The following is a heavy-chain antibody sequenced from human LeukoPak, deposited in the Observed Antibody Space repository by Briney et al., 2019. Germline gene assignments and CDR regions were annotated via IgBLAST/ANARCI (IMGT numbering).Heavy chain of an antibody. CDR2: ISGSGGST. CDR1: GGSITSSSYY. Sequence: PSETLSLTCTVSGGSITSSSYYWGWIRQPPGKGLEWVSAISGSGGSTYYADSVKGRFTIPRDNSKNTLYLQMNSLRAEDTAVYYCAKVRTWIQLSYFDYWGQGTLVTVSS. J-gene: IGHJ4*02. CDR3: AKVRTWIQLSYFDY. V-gene: IGHV3-23*01. D-gene: IGHD5-18*01.